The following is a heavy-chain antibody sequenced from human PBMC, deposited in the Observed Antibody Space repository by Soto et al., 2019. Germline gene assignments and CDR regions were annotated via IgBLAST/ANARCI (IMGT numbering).Heavy chain of an antibody. V-gene: IGHV4-39*01. CDR2: IYYSGST. CDR1: GGSISSSSYY. D-gene: IGHD4-17*01. CDR3: ARHPQDVDYGDYVGTVGDY. Sequence: SETLSLTCTVSGGSISSSSYYWGWIRQPPGKGLEWIGSIYYSGSTYYNPSLKSRVTISVDTSKNQFSLKLSSVTAADTAVYYCARHPQDVDYGDYVGTVGDYWGQGTLVTVSS. J-gene: IGHJ4*02.